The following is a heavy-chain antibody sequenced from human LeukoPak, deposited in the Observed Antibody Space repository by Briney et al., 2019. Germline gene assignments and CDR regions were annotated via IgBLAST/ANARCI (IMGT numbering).Heavy chain of an antibody. D-gene: IGHD4-17*01. J-gene: IGHJ4*02. V-gene: IGHV4-59*01. CDR2: IYNSGST. CDR1: GGSISSYY. CDR3: ARVLDYGDYVWYFDY. Sequence: SETLSLTCTVSGGSISSYYGNWIRQPPGKGLEWIGYIYNSGSTNYNPSLKSRVTISVDKSKNQFSLKLSSVTAADTAVYYCARVLDYGDYVWYFDYWGQGTLVTVSS.